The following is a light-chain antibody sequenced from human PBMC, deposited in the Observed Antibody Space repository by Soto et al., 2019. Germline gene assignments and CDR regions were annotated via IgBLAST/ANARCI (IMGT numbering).Light chain of an antibody. J-gene: IGKJ2*01. CDR3: QQYGSSPNT. Sequence: EIVLTQSPGTLSLSPGERATLSCRASQSVSSSYLAWYQQKPGQAPRLPIYGASSRATGIPDRFSGSGSGTAFTLTIGRLEPEDFAVYYCQQYGSSPNTFGQGTKLEIK. CDR1: QSVSSSY. V-gene: IGKV3-20*01. CDR2: GAS.